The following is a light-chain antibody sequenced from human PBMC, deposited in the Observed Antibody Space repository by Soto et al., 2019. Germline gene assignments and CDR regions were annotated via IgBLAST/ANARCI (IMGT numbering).Light chain of an antibody. CDR3: QQYNDRPRT. V-gene: IGKV3-15*01. J-gene: IGKJ1*01. CDR2: GAS. CDR1: QFVSTN. Sequence: ELVMTQSPATLSVSPGERATLSCRASQFVSTNLAWYQQRPGQAPRLLIYGASTRAIGVPVRFSGSGSGTEFTLTISSLQSEDFAVYYCQQYNDRPRTFGQGTKVDIK.